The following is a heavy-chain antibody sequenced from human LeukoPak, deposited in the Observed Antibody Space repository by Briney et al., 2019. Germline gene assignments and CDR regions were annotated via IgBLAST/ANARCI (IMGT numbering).Heavy chain of an antibody. V-gene: IGHV3-23*01. CDR2: ISGGGRTT. CDR3: AKNFKVTAYIDS. J-gene: IGHJ4*02. CDR1: GFIFTNHA. D-gene: IGHD5-18*01. Sequence: GSLRLSRPTSGFIFTNHAMGWVRQAPGKGLQWVSVISGGGRTTEYADSVKGRFTISRENSQNTVSQQMNSLKVEDTGIYYCAKNFKVTAYIDSWGQGNQVTVSS.